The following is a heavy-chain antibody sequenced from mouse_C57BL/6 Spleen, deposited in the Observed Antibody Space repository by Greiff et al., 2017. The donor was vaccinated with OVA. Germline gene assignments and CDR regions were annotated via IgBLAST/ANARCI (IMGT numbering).Heavy chain of an antibody. CDR2: INPGSGGT. D-gene: IGHD1-1*01. V-gene: IGHV1-54*01. CDR1: GYAFTNYL. Sequence: VMLVESGAELVRPGTSVKVSCKASGYAFTNYLIEWVKQRPGQGLEWIGVINPGSGGTNYNEKFKGKATLPADKASSTAYMQLSSLTSEDAAVYFCARSWGTTVVADYWGQGTTLTVSS. CDR3: ARSWGTTVVADY. J-gene: IGHJ2*01.